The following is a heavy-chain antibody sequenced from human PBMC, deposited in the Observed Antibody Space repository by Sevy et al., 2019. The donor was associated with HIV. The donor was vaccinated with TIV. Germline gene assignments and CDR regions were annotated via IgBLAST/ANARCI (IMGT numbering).Heavy chain of an antibody. CDR3: ASDSSGNGFDY. V-gene: IGHV3-21*01. CDR1: GFTFSSYS. J-gene: IGHJ4*02. Sequence: GGSLRLSCAASGFTFSSYSMTWVRQAPGKGLEWVSSISSSSSYIYYADSVKGRFTISRDNAKNSLYLQMNSLRAEDTAVYYCASDSSGNGFDYWGQRTLVTVSS. D-gene: IGHD6-19*01. CDR2: ISSSSSYI.